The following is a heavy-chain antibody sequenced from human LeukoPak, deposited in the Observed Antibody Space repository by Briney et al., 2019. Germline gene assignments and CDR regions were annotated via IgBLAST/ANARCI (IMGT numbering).Heavy chain of an antibody. V-gene: IGHV4-59*01. J-gene: IGHJ4*02. CDR2: IYYSGNT. Sequence: SETLSLTCTVSGGSISSYFWIWIRQPPGKGLEWIGYIYYSGNTNSNPSLKSRVTISVDTSKNQFSLKLRSVTAADTAVYYCAGAREFSSSSGRAYYFDFWGQGTLVAVSS. CDR1: GGSISSYF. CDR3: AGAREFSSSSGRAYYFDF. D-gene: IGHD6-6*01.